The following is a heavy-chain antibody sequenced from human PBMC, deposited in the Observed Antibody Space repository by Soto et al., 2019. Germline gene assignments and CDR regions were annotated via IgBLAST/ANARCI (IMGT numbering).Heavy chain of an antibody. CDR3: AHNRGQYYDSSARGRFDP. V-gene: IGHV2-5*01. CDR1: GFSLSTSGVG. D-gene: IGHD3-22*01. J-gene: IGHJ5*02. CDR2: IYWNDDK. Sequence: SGPTLVKPTQTLTLTCTFSGFSLSTSGVGVGWIRQPPGKALEWLALIYWNDDKRYSPSLKSRLTITKDTSKNQVVLTMTNMDPVDTATYYCAHNRGQYYDSSARGRFDPWGQGTLVTVSS.